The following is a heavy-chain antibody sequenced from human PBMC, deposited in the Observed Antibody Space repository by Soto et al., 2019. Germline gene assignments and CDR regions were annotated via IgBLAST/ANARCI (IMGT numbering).Heavy chain of an antibody. CDR3: ARHSGYCGGDCSMYYYYGMDV. V-gene: IGHV5-10-1*01. D-gene: IGHD2-21*02. CDR1: GYSFTSYW. Sequence: PGESLKISCKGSGYSFTSYWISWVRQMPGKGLEWMGRIDPSDSYTNYSPSFQGHVTISADKSISTAYLQWSSLKASDTAMYYCARHSGYCGGDCSMYYYYGMDVWGQGTTVTVSS. J-gene: IGHJ6*02. CDR2: IDPSDSYT.